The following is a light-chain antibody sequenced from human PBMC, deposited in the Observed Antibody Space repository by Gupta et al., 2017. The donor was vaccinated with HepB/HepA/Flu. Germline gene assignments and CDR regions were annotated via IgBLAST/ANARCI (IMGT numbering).Light chain of an antibody. V-gene: IGKV3-20*01. CDR2: GAS. CDR3: QQYVTSPPWT. Sequence: DIVLTQSPGPLSLSPGERASLSCRASQGISSNYLAWYQQKVGQAPRLLIYGASSRATGIPDRFSGSGSGTDFTLTISRLEPEDFAVYYCQQYVTSPPWTFGQGTKVEIK. CDR1: QGISSNY. J-gene: IGKJ1*01.